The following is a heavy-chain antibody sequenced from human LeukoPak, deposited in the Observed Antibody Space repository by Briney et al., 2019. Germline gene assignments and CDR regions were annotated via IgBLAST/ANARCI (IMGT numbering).Heavy chain of an antibody. D-gene: IGHD2-2*02. CDR3: TRRLVVVPAAIRDY. CDR1: GFTFSNAW. CDR2: IKAKTDCGTT. V-gene: IGHV3-15*01. J-gene: IGHJ4*02. Sequence: PGGSLTLSCAASGFTFSNAWTSCFRQAPEEALDWIVRIKAKTDCGTTDYAARVKGRFTISTDDSKITPHLPMYTLKTEDTAVYYCTRRLVVVPAAIRDYWGQGTLVTVS.